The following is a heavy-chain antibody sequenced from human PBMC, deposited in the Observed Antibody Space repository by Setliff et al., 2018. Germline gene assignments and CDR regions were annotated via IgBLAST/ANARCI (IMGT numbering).Heavy chain of an antibody. CDR3: ARSINGYQQRYDF. CDR1: GFNFRNYE. CDR2: INSGGSKV. Sequence: PGGSLRLSCVGSGFNFRNYEMNWVRQTPGKGLEWVSYINSGGSKVYYADSVEGRFTISRDNGKNSLFLQMNSVRAEDTAVYYCARSINGYQQRYDFWGQGALVTVSS. V-gene: IGHV3-48*03. J-gene: IGHJ4*02. D-gene: IGHD3-16*01.